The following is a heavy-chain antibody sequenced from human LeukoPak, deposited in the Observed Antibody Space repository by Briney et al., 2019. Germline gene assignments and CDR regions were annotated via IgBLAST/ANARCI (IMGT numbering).Heavy chain of an antibody. J-gene: IGHJ4*02. CDR1: GYTFTGKF. Sequence: ASVKVSCKASGYTFTGKFMHWVRQAHGHGLEWMGWIDPNSGGTDYAQKFRGRVTMTRDTSTSTAYMDLSRLILDDTAVYYCARDREGLAYFDYWGQGTLVTVSS. V-gene: IGHV1-2*02. CDR2: IDPNSGGT. CDR3: ARDREGLAYFDY. D-gene: IGHD3/OR15-3a*01.